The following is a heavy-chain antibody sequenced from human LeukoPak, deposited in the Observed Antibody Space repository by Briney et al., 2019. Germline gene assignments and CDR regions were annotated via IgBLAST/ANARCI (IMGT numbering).Heavy chain of an antibody. CDR2: MYSHGLT. D-gene: IGHD1-26*01. CDR1: GFSVSSTY. CDR3: VRDIGSYPPEK. J-gene: IGHJ4*02. V-gene: IGHV3-53*01. Sequence: GGSLRLSRAASGFSVSSTYMSWVRQAPGKGLEWVSLMYSHGLTSYGDSVRGRFTISRDTSKNTLHLQMNSLRAEDTAIYYCVRDIGSYPPEKWGQGTLVTVSS.